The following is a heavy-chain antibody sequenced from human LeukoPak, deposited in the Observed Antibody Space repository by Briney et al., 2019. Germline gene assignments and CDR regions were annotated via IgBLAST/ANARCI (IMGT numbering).Heavy chain of an antibody. Sequence: PSETLSLTCTVSGGPISSYYWSWIRQPAGKGLEWIGRIYGSGSTDYNPSLKSRVTMSIDTSKNQFSLNLISVTAADTAVYYCARDSGTTGEVKFDPWGQGTLVTVSS. J-gene: IGHJ5*02. CDR3: ARDSGTTGEVKFDP. CDR2: IYGSGST. CDR1: GGPISSYY. D-gene: IGHD3-10*01. V-gene: IGHV4-4*07.